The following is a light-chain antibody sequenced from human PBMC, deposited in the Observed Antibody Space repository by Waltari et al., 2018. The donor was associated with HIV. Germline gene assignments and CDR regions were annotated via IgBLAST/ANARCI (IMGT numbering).Light chain of an antibody. CDR3: SSYTGSSSVV. J-gene: IGLJ3*02. V-gene: IGLV2-14*01. CDR1: SSDVGGYNY. Sequence: QSALTQPASVPGSPGQSITISCTGASSDVGGYNYVSWYQQHPGKAPKLMIYEVSNRPSGLSNRFSGSKSGNTASLTISGLRAEDDADYYCSSYTGSSSVVFGGGTKLTVL. CDR2: EVS.